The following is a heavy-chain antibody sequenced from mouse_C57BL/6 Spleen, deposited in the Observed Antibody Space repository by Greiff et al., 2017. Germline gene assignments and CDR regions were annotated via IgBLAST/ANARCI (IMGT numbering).Heavy chain of an antibody. CDR1: GYTFTSYW. V-gene: IGHV1-7*01. Sequence: QVQLQQSGAELAKPGASVKLSCKASGYTFTSYWMHWVKQRPGQGLEWIGYINPSSGYTKYNQKFKDKATLTSNKSSSTAYMQLSSLTYEDSAVYCCATTGTQYYFDYWGQGTTLTVSS. J-gene: IGHJ2*01. D-gene: IGHD4-1*02. CDR2: INPSSGYT. CDR3: ATTGTQYYFDY.